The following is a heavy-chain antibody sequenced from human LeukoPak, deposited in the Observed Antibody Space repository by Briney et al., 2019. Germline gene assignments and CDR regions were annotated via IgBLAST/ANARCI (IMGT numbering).Heavy chain of an antibody. CDR1: GYTFTSYD. J-gene: IGHJ4*02. V-gene: IGHV1-8*01. CDR2: MNPNSGNT. Sequence: ASVKVSCKASGYTFTSYDINWVRQATGQGLEWMGWMNPNSGNTGYAQKLQGRVTMTTDTSTSTAYMELRSLRSDDTAVYYCARDSTIFIAVAGDNDYWGQGTLVTVSS. D-gene: IGHD6-19*01. CDR3: ARDSTIFIAVAGDNDY.